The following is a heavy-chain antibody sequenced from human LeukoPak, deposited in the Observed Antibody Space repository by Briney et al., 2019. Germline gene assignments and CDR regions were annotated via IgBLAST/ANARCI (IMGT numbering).Heavy chain of an antibody. Sequence: TLSLTCSVSGGSVSSGNYYWSWIRQPAGKGLEWIGRIYTSGSTNYNPSLKSRVTMSVDTSKNQFSLKLSSVTAADTAVYYCARGEWELGYWGQGTLVTVSS. D-gene: IGHD1-26*01. CDR1: GGSVSSGNYY. V-gene: IGHV4-61*02. CDR2: IYTSGST. J-gene: IGHJ4*02. CDR3: ARGEWELGY.